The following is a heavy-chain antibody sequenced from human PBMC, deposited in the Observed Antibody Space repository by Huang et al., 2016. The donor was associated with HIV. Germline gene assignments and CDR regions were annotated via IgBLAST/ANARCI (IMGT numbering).Heavy chain of an antibody. CDR3: ARGPYYYDSSGYYLFDY. J-gene: IGHJ4*02. CDR1: GYTFTGYY. Sequence: QVQLVQSGAEVKKPGASVKVSCKASGYTFTGYYMHWVRQAPGQGREWMGWINPNSGGTNYAQKFQGRVTMTRDTSISTAYRELSRLRSDDTAVYYCARGPYYYDSSGYYLFDYWGQGTLVTVSS. V-gene: IGHV1-2*02. D-gene: IGHD3-22*01. CDR2: INPNSGGT.